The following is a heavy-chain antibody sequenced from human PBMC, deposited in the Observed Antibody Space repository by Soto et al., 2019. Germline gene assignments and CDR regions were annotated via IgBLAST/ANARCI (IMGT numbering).Heavy chain of an antibody. D-gene: IGHD3-22*01. CDR2: IIPIIGTT. V-gene: IGHV1-69*12. CDR3: ARRGAPSYDNSGYEYFLY. Sequence: QVQLVQSGAEVKKPGSSVKVSCKASGGSFSGYALSWVRQAPGQGLEWMGGIIPIIGTTNYAQNFRGRVTITADESTTTAYMELSSLRSEDTAVYYCARRGAPSYDNSGYEYFLYWGQGTLVTVSS. J-gene: IGHJ1*01. CDR1: GGSFSGYA.